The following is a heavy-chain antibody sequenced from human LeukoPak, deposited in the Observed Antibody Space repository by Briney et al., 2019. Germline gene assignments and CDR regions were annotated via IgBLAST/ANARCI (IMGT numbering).Heavy chain of an antibody. D-gene: IGHD6-19*01. CDR3: ATSKERQWLSFDY. CDR2: INPNSGGT. CDR1: GYTFTGYY. Sequence: ASVKVSCKASGYTFTGYYMHWVRQAPGQGLEWMGWINPNSGGTNYAQKFQGRVTMTEDTSTDTAYMELSSLRSEDTAVYYCATSKERQWLSFDYWGQGTLVTVSS. V-gene: IGHV1-2*02. J-gene: IGHJ4*02.